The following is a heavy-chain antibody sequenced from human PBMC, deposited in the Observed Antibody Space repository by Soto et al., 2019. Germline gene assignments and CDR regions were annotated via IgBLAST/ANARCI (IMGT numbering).Heavy chain of an antibody. V-gene: IGHV3-23*01. D-gene: IGHD6-19*01. CDR2: ISGSGGST. CDR3: ANGQWLVRGNWFDP. J-gene: IGHJ5*02. Sequence: GGSLRLSCAASGFTFSSYAMSWVRQAPGKGLEWVSAISGSGGSTYYADSVKGRFTISRGNSKNTLYLQMNSLRAEDTAVYYCANGQWLVRGNWFDPWGQGTLVTVSS. CDR1: GFTFSSYA.